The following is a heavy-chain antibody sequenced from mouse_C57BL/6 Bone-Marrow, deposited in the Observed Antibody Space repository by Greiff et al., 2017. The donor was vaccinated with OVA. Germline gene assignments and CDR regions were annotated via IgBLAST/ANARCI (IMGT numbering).Heavy chain of an antibody. V-gene: IGHV1-50*01. J-gene: IGHJ3*01. CDR2: IDPSDSYT. Sequence: VQLQQPGAELVKPGASVKLSCKASGYTFTSYWMQWVKQRPGQGLEWIGEIDPSDSYTNYNQKFKGKATLTVDTSSRTAYMQLNSLTSEDSAVYYCASAVFAYWGQGTLVTVSA. CDR1: GYTFTSYW. CDR3: ASAVFAY.